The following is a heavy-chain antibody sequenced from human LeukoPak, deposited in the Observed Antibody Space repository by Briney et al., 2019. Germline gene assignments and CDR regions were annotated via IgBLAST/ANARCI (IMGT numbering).Heavy chain of an antibody. D-gene: IGHD6-13*01. CDR3: AAGTAADF. CDR1: GIPFSDYY. J-gene: IGHJ4*01. Sequence: RGSLRLSCVVSGIPFSDYYMNWIRQAPGKGLEWISYISSSSSYTDYADSVKGRFTISRDNAKSALYLHLNSLRLEETAVYYCAAGTAADFWGHGALCSVSS. V-gene: IGHV3-11*03. CDR2: ISSSSSYT.